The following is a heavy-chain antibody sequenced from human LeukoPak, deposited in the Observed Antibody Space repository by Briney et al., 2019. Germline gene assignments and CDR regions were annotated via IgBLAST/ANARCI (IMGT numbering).Heavy chain of an antibody. CDR3: AKDRQIWFGELLLDYFDY. J-gene: IGHJ4*02. D-gene: IGHD3-10*01. Sequence: PGGSLRLSCAASGFTFSSYAMSWVRQAPGKGLEWVSAISGSGGSTYYADSVKGRFTISRDNSKNTLYLQMNSLRAEDTAVYYCAKDRQIWFGELLLDYFDYWGQGTLVPVSS. CDR2: ISGSGGST. CDR1: GFTFSSYA. V-gene: IGHV3-23*01.